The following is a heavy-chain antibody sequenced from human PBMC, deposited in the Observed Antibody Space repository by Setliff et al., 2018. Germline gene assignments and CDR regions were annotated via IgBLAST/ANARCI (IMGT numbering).Heavy chain of an antibody. CDR3: ARTCSGSGCYAGLES. CDR2: IWGDGVNK. CDR1: GFTFSTYR. V-gene: IGHV3-33*08. D-gene: IGHD2-15*01. J-gene: IGHJ4*02. Sequence: PWGSLRLSCAASGFTFSTYRMHWVRQAPGKGPEWVAVIWGDGVNKFHADSVEGRFTISRDNSKNTLYLQMNSLRPEDTAVYCCARTCSGSGCYAGLESWGQGTPVTVSS.